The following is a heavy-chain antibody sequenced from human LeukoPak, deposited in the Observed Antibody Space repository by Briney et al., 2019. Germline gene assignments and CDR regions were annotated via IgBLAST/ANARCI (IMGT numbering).Heavy chain of an antibody. CDR1: GFTFSTYA. Sequence: GGSLRLSCGACGFTFSTYAMIWIRRARGKGLEGVSSIKDSGSRAYYADSVKGRFTVSRDNPKNTVFLQMNSMRADDTAVYYCEKVLSLTDYYWYGMDVWDQGATVTVSS. CDR2: IKDSGSRA. CDR3: EKVLSLTDYYWYGMDV. J-gene: IGHJ6*02. V-gene: IGHV3-23*01.